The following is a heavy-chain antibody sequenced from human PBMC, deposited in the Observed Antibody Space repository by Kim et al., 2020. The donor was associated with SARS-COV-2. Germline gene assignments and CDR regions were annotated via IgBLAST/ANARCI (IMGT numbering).Heavy chain of an antibody. V-gene: IGHV3-21*01. D-gene: IGHD2-15*01. CDR2: ISSSSSYI. Sequence: GGSLRLSCAASGFTFSSYSMNWVRQAPGKGLEWVSSISSSSSYIYYADSVKGRFTISRDNAKNSLYLQMNSLRAEDTAVYYCARPGDEVAANHYYYYYGMDVWGQGTTVTVSS. CDR1: GFTFSSYS. J-gene: IGHJ6*02. CDR3: ARPGDEVAANHYYYYYGMDV.